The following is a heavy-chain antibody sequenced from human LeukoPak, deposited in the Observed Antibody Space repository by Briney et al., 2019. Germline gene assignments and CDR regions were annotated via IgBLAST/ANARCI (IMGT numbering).Heavy chain of an antibody. CDR1: GFTFSSYA. J-gene: IGHJ5*02. Sequence: GGSLRLSCAASGFTFSSYAMHWVRQAPGKGLEWLAVISYDGSNKYYADSVKGRFTISRDNSKNTLYLQMNSLRAEDTAVYYCARDGYNWNDGWFDPWGQGTLVTVSS. CDR3: ARDGYNWNDGWFDP. V-gene: IGHV3-30*04. D-gene: IGHD1-20*01. CDR2: ISYDGSNK.